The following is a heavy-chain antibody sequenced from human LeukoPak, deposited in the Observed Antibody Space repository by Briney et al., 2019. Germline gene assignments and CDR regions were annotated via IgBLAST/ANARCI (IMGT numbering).Heavy chain of an antibody. CDR2: IFTGGGT. CDR1: GFSISHYN. J-gene: IGHJ4*02. V-gene: IGHV3-66*01. D-gene: IGHD2-21*02. Sequence: GGSLRLSCAASGFSISHYNMTWVRQTPGKGLDWVSVIFTGGGTNYGYYVKGRFTISRDNSKNTLYLQMNSLRADDTAIYYCARGQAYCGADCYSDWGQGTLVTVSS. CDR3: ARGQAYCGADCYSD.